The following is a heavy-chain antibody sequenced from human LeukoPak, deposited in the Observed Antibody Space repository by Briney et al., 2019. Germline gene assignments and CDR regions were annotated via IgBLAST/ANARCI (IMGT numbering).Heavy chain of an antibody. CDR2: IKQDGSEK. J-gene: IGHJ6*03. Sequence: GGSLRLSCATSGFTFSSYWMNWVRQAPGKELEWVANIKQDGSEKHYVDSVKGRFTISRDNAKNSLYLQMNSLRAEDTAVYYCARDAFSYYYYYVDVWGKGTTVTVSS. V-gene: IGHV3-7*01. CDR1: GFTFSSYW. CDR3: ARDAFSYYYYYVDV.